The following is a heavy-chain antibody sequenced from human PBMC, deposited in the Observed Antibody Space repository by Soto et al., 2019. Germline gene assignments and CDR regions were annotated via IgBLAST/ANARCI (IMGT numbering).Heavy chain of an antibody. D-gene: IGHD3-10*01. CDR1: GGSFSGYY. Sequence: SETLSLTCAVYGGSFSGYYWSWIRQPPGKGLEWIGEINHSGGTNYNPSLKSRVTISVDTSKNQFSLKLSSVTAADTAVYYCARGNGRITMVRGVIFDPWGQGTLVTVSS. CDR3: ARGNGRITMVRGVIFDP. J-gene: IGHJ5*02. V-gene: IGHV4-34*01. CDR2: INHSGGT.